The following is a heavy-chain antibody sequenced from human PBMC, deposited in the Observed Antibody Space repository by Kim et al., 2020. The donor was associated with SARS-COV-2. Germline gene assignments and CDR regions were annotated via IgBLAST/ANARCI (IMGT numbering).Heavy chain of an antibody. CDR2: ISSSSSYT. CDR1: GFTFSDYY. Sequence: GGSLRLSCAASGFTFSDYYMSWIRQAPGKGLEWVSYISSSSSYTNYADSVKGRFTISRDNAKNSLYLQMNSMRAEDTAVYYCARSPKAGVGESPSDYWGQGPLVTVSS. CDR3: ARSPKAGVGESPSDY. V-gene: IGHV3-11*03. J-gene: IGHJ4*02. D-gene: IGHD3-16*01.